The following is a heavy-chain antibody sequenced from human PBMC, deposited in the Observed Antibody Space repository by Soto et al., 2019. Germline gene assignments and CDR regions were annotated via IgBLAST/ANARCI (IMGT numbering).Heavy chain of an antibody. CDR3: AKEGAWRLNYYYYYMDV. D-gene: IGHD3-3*01. J-gene: IGHJ6*03. CDR2: ISGSGERT. Sequence: GGSLILSCAASGFTFSMFAMTWVRQAPGKGLEWVSAISGSGERTYYADSVKGRFTISRDNSKNTLSLQMINLRAEDTAVYFCAKEGAWRLNYYYYYMDVWGKGTTVTVSS. V-gene: IGHV3-23*01. CDR1: GFTFSMFA.